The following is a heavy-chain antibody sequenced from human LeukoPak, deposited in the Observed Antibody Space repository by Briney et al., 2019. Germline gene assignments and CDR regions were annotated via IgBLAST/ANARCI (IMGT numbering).Heavy chain of an antibody. V-gene: IGHV3-23*01. CDR1: GFTFRDSA. Sequence: PGGSLRLSCAASGFTFRDSAMTWVRQAPGKGLQWVSLISFSGDNTYYADSVKGRFTISRDNAKDTLYLQMNSLRAEDTAVYSCARGGYDVNGYLYSWGRGTLVTVSS. D-gene: IGHD2-8*01. CDR3: ARGGYDVNGYLYS. CDR2: ISFSGDNT. J-gene: IGHJ4*02.